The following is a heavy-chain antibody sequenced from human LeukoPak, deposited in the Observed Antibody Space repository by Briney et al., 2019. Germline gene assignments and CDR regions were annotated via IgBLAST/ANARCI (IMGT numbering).Heavy chain of an antibody. V-gene: IGHV1-69*13. CDR2: IIPIFGTA. CDR1: GGTFSSYA. D-gene: IGHD1-7*01. CDR3: ARIPNLGLELRF. Sequence: GASVKVSCKASGGTFSSYAISWVRQAPGQGLEWMGGIIPIFGTANYAQKFQGRVTITADESTSTAYMELRSLRSDDTAVYYCARIPNLGLELRFWGQGTLVTVSS. J-gene: IGHJ4*02.